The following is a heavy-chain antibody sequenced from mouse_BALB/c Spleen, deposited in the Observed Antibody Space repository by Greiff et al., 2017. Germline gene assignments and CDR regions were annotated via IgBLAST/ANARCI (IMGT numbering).Heavy chain of an antibody. J-gene: IGHJ3*01. V-gene: IGHV5-2*01. CDR3: ARHDDYPFAY. CDR1: EYEFPSHD. CDR2: INSDGGST. Sequence: VHVKQSGGGLVQPGESLKLSCEANEYEFPSHDMSWVRKTPEKRLEWVAAINSDGGSTYYPDTMERRFIISRDNTKKTLYLQMSSLRSEDTALYYGARHDDYPFAYWGQGTLVTVSA. D-gene: IGHD2-4*01.